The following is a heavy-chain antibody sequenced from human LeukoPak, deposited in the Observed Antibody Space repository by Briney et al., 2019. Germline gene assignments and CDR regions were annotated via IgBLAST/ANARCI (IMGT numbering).Heavy chain of an antibody. CDR1: GYTFTSYY. D-gene: IGHD1-26*01. J-gene: IGHJ4*02. CDR2: INPSGGST. V-gene: IGHV1-46*01. CDR3: ARAPLKGYSGSYSGY. Sequence: ASVNVSCKASGYTFTSYYMHWVRQAPGQGLEWMGIINPSGGSTSYAQKFQGRVTMTRDTSTSTVYMELSSLRSEDTAVYYCARAPLKGYSGSYSGYWGRGTLVTVSS.